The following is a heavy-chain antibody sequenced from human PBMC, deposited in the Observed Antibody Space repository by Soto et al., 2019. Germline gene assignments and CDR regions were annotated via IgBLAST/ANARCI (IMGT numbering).Heavy chain of an antibody. CDR3: ASEGHGDDCDEYRY. J-gene: IGHJ4*02. CDR1: GFTFSSYA. V-gene: IGHV3-64*04. Sequence: PGGSLRLSCSASGFTFSSYAMHWVRQAPGKGLEYVSAISSNGGSTYYADSVKGRFTISRDNSKNTLYLQMNSLRAEDTAVYSCASEGHGDDCDEYRYWSRGTLVTVSS. D-gene: IGHD4-17*01. CDR2: ISSNGGST.